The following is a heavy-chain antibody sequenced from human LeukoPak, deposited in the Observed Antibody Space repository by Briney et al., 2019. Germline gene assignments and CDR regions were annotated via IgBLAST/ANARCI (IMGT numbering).Heavy chain of an antibody. V-gene: IGHV3-21*01. CDR2: ISSSSSYI. J-gene: IGHJ5*02. CDR1: GFTFSSYS. Sequence: GGSLRLSCAASGFTFSSYSMNWVRQAPGKGPEWVSSISSSSSYIYYADSVKGRFTISRDNAKNSLYLQMNSLRAEDTAVYYCARGFGYDFWSGYANNWFDPWGQGTLVTVSS. CDR3: ARGFGYDFWSGYANNWFDP. D-gene: IGHD3-3*01.